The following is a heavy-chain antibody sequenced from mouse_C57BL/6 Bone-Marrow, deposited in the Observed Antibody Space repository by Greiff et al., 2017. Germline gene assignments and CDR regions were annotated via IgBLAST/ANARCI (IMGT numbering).Heavy chain of an antibody. CDR3: ARPYYSNYWYCDV. V-gene: IGHV1-55*01. Sequence: QVQLQQPGAELVKPGASVKLSCKASGYTFTSYWITWVKQRPGQGLEWIGEIYPGSGSTNYNEKFKSKATLTVATSSSTAYMQLSSLTAEDSAVYYGARPYYSNYWYCDVWGTGTTVTVSS. D-gene: IGHD2-5*01. CDR1: GYTFTSYW. J-gene: IGHJ1*03. CDR2: IYPGSGST.